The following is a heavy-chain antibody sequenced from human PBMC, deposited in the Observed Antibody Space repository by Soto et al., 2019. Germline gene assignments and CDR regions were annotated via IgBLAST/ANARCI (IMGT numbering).Heavy chain of an antibody. D-gene: IGHD5-18*01. CDR1: GGFVNSDTHS. Sequence: PSETLSLTCTVSGGFVNSDTHSWAWIRQSPEKGLERIGEIHPSGSTDYNPSLKSRLTLTFDTSKNQFSLKVASVTAADTAVYFCARGKPSGYRFGPRNFFYYGLDVWGPGTTVTVSS. V-gene: IGHV4-39*02. J-gene: IGHJ6*02. CDR2: IHPSGST. CDR3: ARGKPSGYRFGPRNFFYYGLDV.